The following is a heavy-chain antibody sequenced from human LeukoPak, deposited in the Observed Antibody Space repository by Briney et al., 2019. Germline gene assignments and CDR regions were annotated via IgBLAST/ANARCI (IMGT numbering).Heavy chain of an antibody. Sequence: SETLSLTCTVSGGSISSYYWTWIRQPPGKGLEWIGNIYYSGSTNYNPSLKSRVTISVDTSKNQFSLKLSSVTAADTAIYYCAREVTRRDGYNYENWFDPWGQGTLVTVSS. CDR2: IYYSGST. CDR3: AREVTRRDGYNYENWFDP. D-gene: IGHD5-24*01. J-gene: IGHJ5*02. V-gene: IGHV4-59*01. CDR1: GGSISSYY.